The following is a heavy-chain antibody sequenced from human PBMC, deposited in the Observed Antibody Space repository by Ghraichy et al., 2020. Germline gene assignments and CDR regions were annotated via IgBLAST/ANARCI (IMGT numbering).Heavy chain of an antibody. CDR3: VKGLSSGWHAFDI. Sequence: EGSLRLSCAASGFTFSSQAMHWVRQAPGKGLEYVSAISSNGGSTYYADSVKGRFTISRDNSKNTLYLQMSSLRAEDTAVYYCVKGLSSGWHAFDIWGQGTMVTVSS. J-gene: IGHJ3*02. V-gene: IGHV3-64D*06. CDR1: GFTFSSQA. D-gene: IGHD6-19*01. CDR2: ISSNGGST.